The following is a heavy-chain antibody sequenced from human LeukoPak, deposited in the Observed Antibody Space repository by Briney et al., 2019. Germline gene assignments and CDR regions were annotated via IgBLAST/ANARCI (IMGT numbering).Heavy chain of an antibody. V-gene: IGHV3-15*01. CDR3: TVGQYCDY. Sequence: GGSLRLSCAASGFTFSNGWMGWVRQAPGKGLEWVGRIKSKSDGGTIDYAAPVEGRFTISRDDSKYMAYLQMNSLKTEDTAVYYCTVGQYCDYWGQGTLVTVSS. D-gene: IGHD1-26*01. CDR1: GFTFSNGW. CDR2: IKSKSDGGTI. J-gene: IGHJ4*02.